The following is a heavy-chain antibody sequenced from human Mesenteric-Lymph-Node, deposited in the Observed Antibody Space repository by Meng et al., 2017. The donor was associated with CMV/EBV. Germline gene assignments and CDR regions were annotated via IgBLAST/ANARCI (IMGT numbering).Heavy chain of an antibody. CDR1: GYTFTSYD. J-gene: IGHJ6*02. CDR3: VREGSGVGYYYYYGMDV. Sequence: ASVKVSCKASGYTFTSYDINWVRQATGQGLEWMGWMNPNSGNTGYAQKFQGRVTITRNTSISTAYMELSSLRSEDTAVYYCVREGSGVGYYYYYGMDVWGQGTTVTVSS. D-gene: IGHD3-3*01. V-gene: IGHV1-8*03. CDR2: MNPNSGNT.